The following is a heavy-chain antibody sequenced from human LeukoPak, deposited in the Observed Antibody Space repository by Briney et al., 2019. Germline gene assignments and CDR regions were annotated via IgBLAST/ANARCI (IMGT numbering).Heavy chain of an antibody. CDR1: GFSFSSYV. D-gene: IGHD1-26*01. CDR2: ISSSGSTI. Sequence: GGSLRLSCAASGFSFSSYVMHWVRQAPGKGLEWVSCISSSGSTIYYADSVKGRFTISRDNAKNSLYLQMNSLRAEDAAVYYCAREVYSYPWYPHRGGFDFWGQGTVVTVSS. V-gene: IGHV3-48*03. J-gene: IGHJ4*03. CDR3: AREVYSYPWYPHRGGFDF.